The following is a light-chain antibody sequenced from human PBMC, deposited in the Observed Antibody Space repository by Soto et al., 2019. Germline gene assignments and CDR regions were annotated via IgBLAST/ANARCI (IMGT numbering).Light chain of an antibody. CDR3: QQANSFPLT. CDR2: AAS. Sequence: DIHMTHFPSTLSSSVVDRVTITCRASQGISSWLALYQQKPGKAPKLLIYAASSLQSGVPSRFSGSGSGTDFTLTISSLQPEDFATYYCQQANSFPLTFGGGTKVDIK. CDR1: QGISSW. J-gene: IGKJ4*01. V-gene: IGKV1-12*01.